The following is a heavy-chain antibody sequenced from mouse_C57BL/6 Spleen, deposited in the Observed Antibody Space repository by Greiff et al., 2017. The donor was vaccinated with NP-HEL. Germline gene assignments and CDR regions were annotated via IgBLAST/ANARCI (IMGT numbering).Heavy chain of an antibody. J-gene: IGHJ4*01. CDR1: GFSFNTYA. Sequence: EVKLVESGGGLVQPKGSLKLSCAASGFSFNTYAMNWVRQAPGKGLEWVARIRSKSNNYATYYADSVKDRFTISRDDSESMLYLQMNNLKTEDTAMYYCVGDPTARGDYAMDYWGQGTSVTVSS. V-gene: IGHV10-1*01. D-gene: IGHD1-2*01. CDR2: IRSKSNNYAT. CDR3: VGDPTARGDYAMDY.